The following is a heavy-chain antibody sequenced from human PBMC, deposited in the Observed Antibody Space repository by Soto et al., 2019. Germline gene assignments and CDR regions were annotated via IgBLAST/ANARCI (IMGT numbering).Heavy chain of an antibody. Sequence: SETLSLTCTVSGGSISSYYWSWIRQPPGKGLEWIGYIYYSGSTNYNPSLKSRVTISVDTSKNQFSLKLSSVTAADTAVYYCARVEEYYDSSVVGAFEIWGQGKIVTVS. CDR2: IYYSGST. D-gene: IGHD3-22*01. CDR1: GGSISSYY. CDR3: ARVEEYYDSSVVGAFEI. V-gene: IGHV4-59*01. J-gene: IGHJ3*02.